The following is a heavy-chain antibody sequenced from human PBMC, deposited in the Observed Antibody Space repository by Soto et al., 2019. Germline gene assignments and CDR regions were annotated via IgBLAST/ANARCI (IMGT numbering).Heavy chain of an antibody. CDR1: GFTFNTYW. CDR2: IKEDGSEK. D-gene: IGHD6-25*01. J-gene: IGHJ4*02. CDR3: ARFTRRSSGDY. Sequence: EVQLVESGGDLVQPGGSLRLSCAASGFTFNTYWMSWVRQAPGKGLQWVANIKEDGSEKYYVDSVKGRFTISRDNAMNLLYLQMNSLGAGDTAMYYCARFTRRSSGDYWGQGTLVTVSS. V-gene: IGHV3-7*01.